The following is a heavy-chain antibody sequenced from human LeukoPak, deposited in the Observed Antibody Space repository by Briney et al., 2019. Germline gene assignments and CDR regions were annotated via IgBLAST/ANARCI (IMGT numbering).Heavy chain of an antibody. V-gene: IGHV3-30*04. CDR1: GFIFSNYA. Sequence: GGSLRLSCAASGFIFSNYAMHWVRQAPGKGLEWVALISSDGSKIYYADSVKGRFTISRDNAKNTLYLQMNSLRAEDTAVYYCARGPMVRTNLFDYWGQGTLVTVSS. D-gene: IGHD3-10*01. J-gene: IGHJ4*02. CDR3: ARGPMVRTNLFDY. CDR2: ISSDGSKI.